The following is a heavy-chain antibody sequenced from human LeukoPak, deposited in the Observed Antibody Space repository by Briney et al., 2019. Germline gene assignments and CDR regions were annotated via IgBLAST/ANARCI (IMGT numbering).Heavy chain of an antibody. V-gene: IGHV4-4*09. Sequence: SETLSLTCTVSGGSISSYYWSWIRQPPGKGLEWIGYIYTSGSTNYNPSLKSRVTISVDTSKNQFSLKLSSVTAADTAVYYCARVTAAPPDYYYYYMDVSGKGTTVTVSS. CDR2: IYTSGST. D-gene: IGHD2-2*01. CDR1: GGSISSYY. J-gene: IGHJ6*03. CDR3: ARVTAAPPDYYYYYMDV.